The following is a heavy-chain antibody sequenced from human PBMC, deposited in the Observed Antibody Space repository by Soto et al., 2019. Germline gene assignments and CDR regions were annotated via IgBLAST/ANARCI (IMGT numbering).Heavy chain of an antibody. J-gene: IGHJ5*02. CDR2: IIPLYGTV. V-gene: IGHV1-69*06. Sequence: SVKVSCKASGGTFNSYGISWVRQAPGQGLDWMGVIIPLYGTVNYAQKFQGRVSITADKSTSTAYMDLNSLRSDDTAVYYCARMASFGSLNWFDPWGQGTLVTVSS. CDR1: GGTFNSYG. CDR3: ARMASFGSLNWFDP. D-gene: IGHD5-18*01.